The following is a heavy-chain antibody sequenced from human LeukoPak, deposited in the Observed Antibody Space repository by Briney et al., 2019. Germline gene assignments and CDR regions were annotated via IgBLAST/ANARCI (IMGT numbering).Heavy chain of an antibody. V-gene: IGHV4-34*01. Sequence: SETLSLTCAVYGGSFSGYYWSWIRQLPGKGLEWIGEINHSGSTNYNPSLKSRVTISVDTSKNQFSLKLSSVTAADTAVYYCARAIISSGCSDYWGQGTLVTVSS. D-gene: IGHD6-19*01. CDR2: INHSGST. CDR1: GGSFSGYY. CDR3: ARAIISSGCSDY. J-gene: IGHJ4*02.